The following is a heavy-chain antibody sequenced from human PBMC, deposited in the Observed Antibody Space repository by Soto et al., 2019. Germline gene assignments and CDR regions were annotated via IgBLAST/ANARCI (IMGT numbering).Heavy chain of an antibody. CDR1: GYSFTAYW. CDR3: TRRASSSFYHFDF. D-gene: IGHD2-2*01. CDR2: IDPSDSYV. V-gene: IGHV5-10-1*01. Sequence: GESLKISCQASGYSFTAYWITWVRQMPGKGLEWMATIDPSDSYVDYSPSFRGHVTFSVDRSITTVYLQWNSLKASDSAMYFCTRRASSSFYHFDFWGQGALVTVS. J-gene: IGHJ4*02.